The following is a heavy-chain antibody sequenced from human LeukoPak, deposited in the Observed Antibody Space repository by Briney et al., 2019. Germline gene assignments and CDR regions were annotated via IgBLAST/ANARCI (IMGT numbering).Heavy chain of an antibody. CDR2: INHSGST. V-gene: IGHV4-34*01. D-gene: IGHD3-9*01. CDR3: ARGYGHTYYDILTGYYP. J-gene: IGHJ5*02. CDR1: GGSFSGYY. Sequence: SETLSLTCAVYGGSFSGYYWSWIRQPPGKGLEWIGEINHSGSTNYNPSLKSRVTISVDTSKNQFPLKLSSVTAADTAVYYCARGYGHTYYDILTGYYPWGQGTLVTVSS.